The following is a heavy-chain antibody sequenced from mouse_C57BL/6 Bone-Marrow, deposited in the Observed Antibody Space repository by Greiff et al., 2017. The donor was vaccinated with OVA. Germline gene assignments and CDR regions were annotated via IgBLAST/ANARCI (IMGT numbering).Heavy chain of an antibody. CDR3: ASPLYDYDGGDY. D-gene: IGHD2-4*01. CDR2: INPGSGNT. J-gene: IGHJ2*01. CDR1: GYTFTDYY. V-gene: IGHV1-84*01. Sequence: VQLQQSGPELVKPGASVKISCKASGYTFTDYYINWVKQRPGQGLEWIGWINPGSGNTKYNEKFKGKATLTVDTSSSTAYMQLSSLTSEDSAVYFCASPLYDYDGGDYWGQGTTLTVSS.